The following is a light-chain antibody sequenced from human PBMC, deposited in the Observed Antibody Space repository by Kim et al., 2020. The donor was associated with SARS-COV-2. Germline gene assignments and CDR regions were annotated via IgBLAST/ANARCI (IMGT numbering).Light chain of an antibody. J-gene: IGLJ2*01. CDR2: GKT. V-gene: IGLV3-19*01. Sequence: VALRQTVRITCQGDSLRSYYATWYQQKPGQAPIVVIYGKTNRPSGIPDRFSGSSSGDTASLTITGTQAGDEADYYCNSRGSNDNVLFGGGTQLTVL. CDR1: SLRSYY. CDR3: NSRGSNDNVL.